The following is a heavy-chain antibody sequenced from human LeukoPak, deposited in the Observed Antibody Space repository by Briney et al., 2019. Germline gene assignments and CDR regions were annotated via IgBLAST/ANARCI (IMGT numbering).Heavy chain of an antibody. V-gene: IGHV1-18*01. D-gene: IGHD6-25*01. CDR3: ARGTESSVRY. Sequence: ASVKVSCKASGYTFTSYVITWVRQAPGQGLEWMGWINTYNSNTKNAQKLQGRVTVTADTSTSTAYLDLRSLRSDDTAVYYCARGTESSVRYWGQGTLVTVSS. CDR1: GYTFTSYV. J-gene: IGHJ4*02. CDR2: INTYNSNT.